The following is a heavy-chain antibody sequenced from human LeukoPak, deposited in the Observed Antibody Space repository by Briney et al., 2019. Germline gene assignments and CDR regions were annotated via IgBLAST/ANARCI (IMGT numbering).Heavy chain of an antibody. Sequence: SETLSLTCTVSGGSISSYYWSWIRQPPGKGLEWIGYIYYSGSTNYNPSLKSRVTISVDTSKNQFSPKLSSVTAADTAVYYCASSGYSYGFLTFDIWGQGTMVPVSS. V-gene: IGHV4-59*01. CDR1: GGSISSYY. CDR3: ASSGYSYGFLTFDI. J-gene: IGHJ3*02. D-gene: IGHD5-18*01. CDR2: IYYSGST.